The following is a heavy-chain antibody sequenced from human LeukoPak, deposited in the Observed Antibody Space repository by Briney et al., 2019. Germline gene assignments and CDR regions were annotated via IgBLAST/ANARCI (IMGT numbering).Heavy chain of an antibody. CDR1: GFTFSITY. V-gene: IGHV3-66*01. Sequence: GGSLRLSCTASGFTFSITYMVWVRQAPGKGLEWVSVIYGGGDAYYADSVKGRFVIARDNSKKTLSLQMNNLRVDDTAVYYCARDSRRMGRESSGYPYYFDYWGQGTLVTVSS. J-gene: IGHJ4*02. CDR3: ARDSRRMGRESSGYPYYFDY. CDR2: IYGGGDA. D-gene: IGHD3-22*01.